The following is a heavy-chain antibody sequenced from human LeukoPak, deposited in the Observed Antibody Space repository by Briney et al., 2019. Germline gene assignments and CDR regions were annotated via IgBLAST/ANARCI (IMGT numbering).Heavy chain of an antibody. D-gene: IGHD3-10*01. J-gene: IGHJ4*02. Sequence: AGGSLRLSCAASGFIVRNYYLSWVRQAPGKGLEWVSVIYSGGSAYYADSVEGRFTISRDNSKNTLSLQMKSLRAEDTAVYYCARGLKGYGSGGYYIGHSLDYWGQGTLVTVSS. V-gene: IGHV3-53*01. CDR2: IYSGGSA. CDR1: GFIVRNYY. CDR3: ARGLKGYGSGGYYIGHSLDY.